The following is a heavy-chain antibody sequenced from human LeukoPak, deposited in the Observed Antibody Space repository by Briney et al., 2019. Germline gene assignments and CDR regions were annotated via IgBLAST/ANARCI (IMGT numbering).Heavy chain of an antibody. CDR2: INSDGSIT. V-gene: IGHV3-74*01. CDR3: ARAAAVSAIPSD. J-gene: IGHJ4*02. CDR1: GFAFSNYW. D-gene: IGHD2-15*01. Sequence: GGSLRLSCAASGFAFSNYWMHWVRQAPGKGLMWVSRINSDGSITSYADSVKGRFTISRDNAKNTLYLQMNSLRAEDTGVHYCARAAAVSAIPSDWGQGTLVIISS.